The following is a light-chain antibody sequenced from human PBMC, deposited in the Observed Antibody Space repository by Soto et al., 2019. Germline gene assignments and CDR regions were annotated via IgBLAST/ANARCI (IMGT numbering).Light chain of an antibody. CDR3: PQYTTGRM. V-gene: IGKV3D-15*01. CDR1: QSVRSN. CDR2: DAS. Sequence: ISKQRPKATVCSSRGERANLSCRARQSVRSNLAWYQQKPGQAPRLLIYDASTRATGIPARFSGSGSGTEFILPISSLQSADFAVYYGPQYTTGRMFGQGTKVDI. J-gene: IGKJ1*01.